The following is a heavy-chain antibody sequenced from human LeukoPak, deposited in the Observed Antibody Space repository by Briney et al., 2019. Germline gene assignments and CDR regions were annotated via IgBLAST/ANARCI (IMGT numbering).Heavy chain of an antibody. J-gene: IGHJ6*03. CDR3: LAGYYYYYMDV. CDR2: INTHGSST. CDR1: GFAFSNYW. V-gene: IGHV3-74*01. D-gene: IGHD3-16*01. Sequence: PGGPLRLSCAASGFAFSNYWLHWVRQAPGKGLEWVARINTHGSSTNYADSVKGRFTISRDNAKNTLYLQMTSLSAEDTAEYYALAGYYYYYMDVWGKGTTVTVSS.